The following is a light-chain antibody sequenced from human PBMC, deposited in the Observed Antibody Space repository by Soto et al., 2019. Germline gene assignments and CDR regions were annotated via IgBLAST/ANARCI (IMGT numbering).Light chain of an antibody. CDR1: QSIGRW. J-gene: IGKJ1*01. CDR2: DAS. Sequence: EIQMTQSPSTLSAFVGDRVTITCRASQSIGRWLAWYQQKPGKAPKLLIYDASSLESGVPSRFSGSGSGTEFTLTISSLQPDGFATNQCHKYNTSSPQSPFAQGTKV. CDR3: HKYNTSSPQSP. V-gene: IGKV1-5*01.